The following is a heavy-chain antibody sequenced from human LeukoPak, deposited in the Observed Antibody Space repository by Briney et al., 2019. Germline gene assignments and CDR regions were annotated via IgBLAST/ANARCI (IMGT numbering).Heavy chain of an antibody. CDR1: GDSFSSHSSA. CDR3: ARDPAYNYGMDV. Sequence: SQTLSLTCAISGDSFSSHSSAWNWIRQSPSRGLEWLGRTYYRSKWYHDYAVSVRSRISINPDTSKNQFSLQLSSVTPEDTAVYYCARDPAYNYGMDVWGQGTTVTVSS. J-gene: IGHJ6*02. CDR2: TYYRSKWYH. D-gene: IGHD2-2*01. V-gene: IGHV6-1*01.